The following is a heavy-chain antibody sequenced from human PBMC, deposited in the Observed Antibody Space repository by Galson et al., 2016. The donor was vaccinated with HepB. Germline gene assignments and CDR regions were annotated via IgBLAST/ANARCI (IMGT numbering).Heavy chain of an antibody. Sequence: SLRLSCAASGFTFRNYGMSWVRQAPWKGLEWVSAISGSSATYYADSVKGRFTISRDNPKNSLSLQMNSLRAEDTAVYYCARAHQFLWGGSGWQYYYYYYYMDVWGKGTTVTVSS. J-gene: IGHJ6*03. V-gene: IGHV3-23*01. CDR2: ISGSSAT. CDR3: ARAHQFLWGGSGWQYYYYYYYMDV. D-gene: IGHD6-19*01. CDR1: GFTFRNYG.